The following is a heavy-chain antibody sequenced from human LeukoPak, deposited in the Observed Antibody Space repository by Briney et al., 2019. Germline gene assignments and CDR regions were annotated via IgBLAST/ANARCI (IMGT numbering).Heavy chain of an antibody. Sequence: SETLSLTCAVYGGSFSGYYWSWIRQPPGKGLEWIGDINHSGSTNYIPSLKSRVTMSVDTSKNQFSLKMTSVTAADTAVYYCARPSSSYYFGAFDVWGLGTMVTVSS. V-gene: IGHV4-34*01. CDR2: INHSGST. J-gene: IGHJ3*01. D-gene: IGHD3-22*01. CDR1: GGSFSGYY. CDR3: ARPSSSYYFGAFDV.